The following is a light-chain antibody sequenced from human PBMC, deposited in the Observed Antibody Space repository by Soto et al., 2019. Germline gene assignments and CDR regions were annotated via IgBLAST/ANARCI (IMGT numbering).Light chain of an antibody. CDR2: GAS. J-gene: IGKJ2*01. CDR3: QQYNNWPPGT. V-gene: IGKV3-15*01. CDR1: QSVSSN. Sequence: EIVMTQSPATLSVSPGERATLSCRASQSVSSNLAWYQQKPGQAPRLLIYGASARATGSPARFGGSGSGTEFTLTISSLQSADFAIYYCQQYNNWPPGTFGQGTKLEIK.